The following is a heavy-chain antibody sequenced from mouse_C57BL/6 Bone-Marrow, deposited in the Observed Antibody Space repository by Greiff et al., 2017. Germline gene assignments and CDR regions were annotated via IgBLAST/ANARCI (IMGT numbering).Heavy chain of an antibody. J-gene: IGHJ3*01. CDR2: IYPGSGST. V-gene: IGHV1-55*01. CDR1: GYTFTSYW. CDR3: ARGGTAQVAGWFAY. Sequence: VQLQQPGAELVKPGASVKMSCKASGYTFTSYWLTWVKQRPGQGLEWIGDIYPGSGSTNYNEQFKSKATLTVDTSSSTASMQLSSLTSEDSAVYDWARGGTAQVAGWFAYWGQGTLVTVSA. D-gene: IGHD3-2*02.